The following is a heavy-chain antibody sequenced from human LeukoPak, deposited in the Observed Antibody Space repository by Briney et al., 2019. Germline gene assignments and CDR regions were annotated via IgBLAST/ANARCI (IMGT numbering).Heavy chain of an antibody. V-gene: IGHV3-23*01. D-gene: IGHD6-19*01. CDR3: AKDARRSDGWYFFDH. Sequence: GGSLRLSCAASGFAFSSQAMGWVRQAPGKGLEWVSVISDSGDTTYYADSVKGRFTISRDNSKNTLYLQLNSLRAEDTAIYYCAKDARRSDGWYFFDHWGQGDLVTVSS. CDR2: ISDSGDTT. CDR1: GFAFSSQA. J-gene: IGHJ4*02.